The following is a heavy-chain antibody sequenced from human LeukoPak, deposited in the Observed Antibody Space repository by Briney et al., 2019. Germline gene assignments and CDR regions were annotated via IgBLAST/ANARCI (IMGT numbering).Heavy chain of an antibody. CDR3: ARDGRTYYYDSSGYYLDY. Sequence: GGSLRLSCAASGFTFSSYAMHWVRQAPGKGLEWVAVISYDGSNKYYADSVKGRFTISRDNSKNTLYLQMNSLRAEDTAVYYCARDGRTYYYDSSGYYLDYWGQGTLVTVSS. CDR1: GFTFSSYA. CDR2: ISYDGSNK. J-gene: IGHJ4*02. D-gene: IGHD3-22*01. V-gene: IGHV3-30*01.